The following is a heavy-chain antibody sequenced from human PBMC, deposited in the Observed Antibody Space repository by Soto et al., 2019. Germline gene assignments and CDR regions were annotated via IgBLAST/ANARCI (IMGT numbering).Heavy chain of an antibody. V-gene: IGHV4-34*01. CDR2: INHSGST. Sequence: PSETLSLTCAVYGGSFSGYYWTWFRQPPGTGLEWIGEINHSGSTNYNPSLKSRVTISVDTSKNQFSLKLTSVTAADTAVYYCARDKITGLFDYWGQRTLATGCS. CDR1: GGSFSGYY. D-gene: IGHD2-8*02. J-gene: IGHJ4*02. CDR3: ARDKITGLFDY.